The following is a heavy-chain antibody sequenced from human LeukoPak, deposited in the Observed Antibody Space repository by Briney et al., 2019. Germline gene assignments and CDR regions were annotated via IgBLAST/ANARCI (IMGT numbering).Heavy chain of an antibody. CDR3: AREGRQDHVYFDH. CDR2: INYSGST. J-gene: IGHJ4*02. V-gene: IGHV4-59*01. CDR1: GGSISSYY. D-gene: IGHD1-14*01. Sequence: SETLCLTCTVSGGSISSYYWSWIRQPPGKGLEWIGYINYSGSTNYNPSLKSRVTMSVDTSKNQFSLKLSSVTAADTAMYYCAREGRQDHVYFDHWGQGSLVTVSS.